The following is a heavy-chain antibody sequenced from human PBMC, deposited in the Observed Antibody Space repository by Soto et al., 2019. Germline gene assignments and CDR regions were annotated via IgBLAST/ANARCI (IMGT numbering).Heavy chain of an antibody. CDR2: IIPILDVA. V-gene: IGHV1-69*02. Sequence: QLVQSGALVKRPGSSVKVSCKASGGDFLSYTISWVRQVPGQGPEWMGTIIPILDVAKNAQKFQGRVAITADKATSTVYMELRSLRSDDTAVYYCAQMWFGELWHGMDVWGQGTAITVSS. CDR1: GGDFLSYT. D-gene: IGHD3-10*01. J-gene: IGHJ6*02. CDR3: AQMWFGELWHGMDV.